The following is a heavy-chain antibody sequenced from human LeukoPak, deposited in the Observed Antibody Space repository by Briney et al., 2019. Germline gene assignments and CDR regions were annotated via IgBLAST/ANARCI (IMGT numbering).Heavy chain of an antibody. V-gene: IGHV4-59*01. CDR2: IYYSGST. J-gene: IGHJ3*02. CDR3: ARVDFPRGAFDI. D-gene: IGHD3-3*01. Sequence: PSETLSLTCTVSGGSISSYYWSWIRQPPGKGLEWIGYIYYSGSTNYNPSLKSRVTISVDTSKNQFSLKLSSVTAADTAVYYCARVDFPRGAFDIWGQGTMVTVSS. CDR1: GGSISSYY.